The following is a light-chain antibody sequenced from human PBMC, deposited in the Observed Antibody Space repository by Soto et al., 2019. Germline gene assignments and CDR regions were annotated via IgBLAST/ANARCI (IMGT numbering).Light chain of an antibody. CDR3: LKGTHWPYT. V-gene: IGKV2-30*02. Sequence: DVVMTQSPVSLPVTLGQPASISCRSNQGLVHSNGGTFLSWFQQRPGQSPRRLIHQVSNRDPGVSDRFTGSGSGTDFTLEISRVEAADIGVYYCLKGTHWPYTFGPGTKLEI. J-gene: IGKJ2*01. CDR1: QGLVHSNGGTF. CDR2: QVS.